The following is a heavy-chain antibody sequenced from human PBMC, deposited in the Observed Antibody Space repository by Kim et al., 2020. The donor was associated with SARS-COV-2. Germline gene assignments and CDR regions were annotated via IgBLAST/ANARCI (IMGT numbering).Heavy chain of an antibody. D-gene: IGHD3-10*01. CDR3: ASGDPGSEYYYYGMDV. Sequence: ASVKVSCKASGYTFTSYYMHWVRQAPGQGLEWMGIINPSGGSTSYAQKFQGRVTMTRDTSTSTVYMELSSLRSEDTAVYYCASGDPGSEYYYYGMDVWGQGTTVTVSS. J-gene: IGHJ6*02. CDR2: INPSGGST. CDR1: GYTFTSYY. V-gene: IGHV1-46*01.